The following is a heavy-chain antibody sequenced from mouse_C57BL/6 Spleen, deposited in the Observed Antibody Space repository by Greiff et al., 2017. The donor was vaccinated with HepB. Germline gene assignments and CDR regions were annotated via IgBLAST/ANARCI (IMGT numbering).Heavy chain of an antibody. V-gene: IGHV1-15*01. CDR1: GYTFTDYE. Sequence: VQLQESGAELVRPGASVTLSCKASGYTFTDYEMHWVKQTPVHGLEWIGAIDPETGGTAYNQKFKGKAILTADKSSSTAYMELRSLTSEDSAVYYCTRKGFYDYDRYYFDYWGQGTTLTVSS. D-gene: IGHD2-4*01. J-gene: IGHJ2*01. CDR3: TRKGFYDYDRYYFDY. CDR2: IDPETGGT.